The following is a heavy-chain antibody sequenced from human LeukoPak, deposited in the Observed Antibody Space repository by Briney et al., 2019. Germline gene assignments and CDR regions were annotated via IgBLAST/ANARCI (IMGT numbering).Heavy chain of an antibody. CDR2: IYSGGST. Sequence: GGSLRLSCAASGFTVSSNYMSWVRQAPGKGLEWVSVIYSGGSTYYADSVKGRFTISRDNSKNTLYLQMNSQRAEDTAVYYCAKTLHYGHFGKFDSWGQGTLVTVSS. J-gene: IGHJ4*02. CDR3: AKTLHYGHFGKFDS. CDR1: GFTVSSNY. V-gene: IGHV3-53*05. D-gene: IGHD4-17*01.